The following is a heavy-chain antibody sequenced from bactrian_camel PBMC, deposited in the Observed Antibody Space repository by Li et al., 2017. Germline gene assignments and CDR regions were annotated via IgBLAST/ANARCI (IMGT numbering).Heavy chain of an antibody. CDR3: AADPPPCSYDVRDAYQYTH. J-gene: IGHJ4*01. D-gene: IGHD3*01. CDR1: GHTANRYC. V-gene: IGHV3-3*01. Sequence: HVQMVESGGASVQAGGSLRLTCLVSGHTANRYCMGWIRQAPGKEREGVAAIDRNGRTTYIDSVKDRFTISRDRTKNIVYLQIDSLKPEDTAMYYCAADPPPCSYDVRDAYQYTHWGQGTQVTVS. CDR2: IDRNGRT.